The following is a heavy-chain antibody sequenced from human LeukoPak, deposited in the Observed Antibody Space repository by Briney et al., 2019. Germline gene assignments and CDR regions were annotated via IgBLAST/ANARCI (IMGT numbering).Heavy chain of an antibody. CDR3: ARLNWNYVYFDY. CDR1: GGSISSSSHY. CDR2: IYYSGST. V-gene: IGHV4-39*07. D-gene: IGHD1-7*01. Sequence: SETLSLTCTVSGGSISSSSHYWGWIRQPPGKGLEWIGSIYYSGSTFYNPSLKSRVIISIDTSKNQFSLKLNSVAAADTAVYFCARLNWNYVYFDYWGQGTLVTVSS. J-gene: IGHJ4*02.